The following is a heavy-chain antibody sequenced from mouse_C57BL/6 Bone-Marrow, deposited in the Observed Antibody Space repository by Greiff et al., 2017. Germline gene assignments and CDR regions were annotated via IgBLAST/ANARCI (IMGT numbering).Heavy chain of an antibody. J-gene: IGHJ2*01. CDR3: ARSGVNGYDEGVDY. CDR2: IDPSDSYT. Sequence: QVHVKQPGAELVKPGASVKLSCKASGYTFTSYWMQWVKQRPGQGLAWIGEIDPSDSYTNYNQKFKGKATLTVDTSASTAYLQLSSLTSEDSAVYDCARSGVNGYDEGVDYWGQGTTLTVSA. CDR1: GYTFTSYW. D-gene: IGHD2-2*01. V-gene: IGHV1-50*01.